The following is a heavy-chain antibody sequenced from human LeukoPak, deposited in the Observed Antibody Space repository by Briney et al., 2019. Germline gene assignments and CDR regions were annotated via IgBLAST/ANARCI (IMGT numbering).Heavy chain of an antibody. J-gene: IGHJ4*02. CDR2: ISSSSSYI. CDR3: ARANMVRGVIEVSYYFDY. D-gene: IGHD3-10*01. Sequence: PGGSLRLSCAASGFIFSRNSMNWVRQAPGKGLEWVSSISSSSSYIYYADSVKGRFTISRDNAKNSLYLQMNSLRAEDTAVYYCARANMVRGVIEVSYYFDYWGQGTLVTVSS. V-gene: IGHV3-21*01. CDR1: GFIFSRNS.